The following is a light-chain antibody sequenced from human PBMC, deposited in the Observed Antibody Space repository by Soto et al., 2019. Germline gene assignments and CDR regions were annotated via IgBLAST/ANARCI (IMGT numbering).Light chain of an antibody. J-gene: IGLJ1*01. CDR3: SSYTTSNTRQIV. CDR1: SSDVGGYNY. V-gene: IGLV2-14*03. CDR2: DVS. Sequence: QSALTQPASVSGSPGQSITISCTGTSSDVGGYNYVSWYQHHPGKAPKLMIFDVSNRPSGVSNRFSGSKYGNTASLTISGLQPEDEADYYCSSYTTSNTRQIVVGTGTKLTVL.